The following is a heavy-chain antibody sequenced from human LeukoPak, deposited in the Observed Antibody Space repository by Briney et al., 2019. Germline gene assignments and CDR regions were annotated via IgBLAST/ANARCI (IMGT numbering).Heavy chain of an antibody. CDR2: IKSITDGGTT. Sequence: KPGGSLRLSCAASGFTFTNALMYWVRQAPGKRPEWVGRIKSITDGGTTDYAAPVKGRFTISRDVSKNTLYLQMNSLKTEDTAVHYCTTQGTGYYYFDYWGQGTLVTVSS. J-gene: IGHJ4*02. D-gene: IGHD3-9*01. V-gene: IGHV3-15*01. CDR3: TTQGTGYYYFDY. CDR1: GFTFTNAL.